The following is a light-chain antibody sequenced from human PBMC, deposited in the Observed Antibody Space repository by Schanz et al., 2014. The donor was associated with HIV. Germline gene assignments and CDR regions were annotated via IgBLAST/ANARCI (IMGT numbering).Light chain of an antibody. J-gene: IGKJ1*01. CDR2: GAS. CDR1: QSVTNSY. Sequence: EIVMTQSPVTLSLSPGERATLSCRASQSVTNSYLAWYQQKPGQAPRLLIYGASSRATGIPDRFSGSGSGTDFTLTISNLEPEDFAVYYCHQRSNWPQTFGQGTRVEIK. V-gene: IGKV3D-20*02. CDR3: HQRSNWPQT.